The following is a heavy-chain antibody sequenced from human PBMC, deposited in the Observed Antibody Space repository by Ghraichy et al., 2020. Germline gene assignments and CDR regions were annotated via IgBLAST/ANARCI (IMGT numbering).Heavy chain of an antibody. CDR3: ATDIVQQLVPYFDY. V-gene: IGHV3-15*01. CDR2: IKSEADGGTT. CDR1: GFTFSKAW. Sequence: GGSLRLSCAASGFTFSKAWMNWVRQAPGKGLEWVGRIKSEADGGTTDYAAPVRGRFTISRDDSKNTLYLQMNSLKTEDTAVYSCATDIVQQLVPYFDYWGPGTLVTVSS. J-gene: IGHJ4*02. D-gene: IGHD1-1*01.